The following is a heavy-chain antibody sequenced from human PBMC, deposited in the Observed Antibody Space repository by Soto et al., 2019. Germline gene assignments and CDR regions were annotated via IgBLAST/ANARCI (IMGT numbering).Heavy chain of an antibody. Sequence: PSETLSLTCTVSGGSISSGDYYWSWIRQPPGKGLEWIGYIYYSGSTYYNPSLKSRVTISVDTSKNQFSLKLSSVTAADTAVYYCARELRRRGYYFDYWGQGTLVTVSS. CDR1: GGSISSGDYY. J-gene: IGHJ4*02. V-gene: IGHV4-30-4*01. CDR2: IYYSGST. CDR3: ARELRRRGYYFDY. D-gene: IGHD1-26*01.